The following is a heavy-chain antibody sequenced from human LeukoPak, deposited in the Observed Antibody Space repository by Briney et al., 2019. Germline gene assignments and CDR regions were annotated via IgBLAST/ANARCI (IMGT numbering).Heavy chain of an antibody. D-gene: IGHD6-19*01. V-gene: IGHV3-53*01. Sequence: GGSLRLSCAASGFTVSNNYMIWVRQAPGKGLEWVSLIYSNGVTNYADSVKGRFTISRDSSKNTLYLQMNSVRAEDTAVYYCARGYSSGSFDYWGQGTLVTVSS. CDR1: GFTVSNNY. J-gene: IGHJ4*02. CDR2: IYSNGVT. CDR3: ARGYSSGSFDY.